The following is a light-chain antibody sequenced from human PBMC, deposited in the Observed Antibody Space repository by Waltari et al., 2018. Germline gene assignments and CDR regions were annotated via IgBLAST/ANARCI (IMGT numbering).Light chain of an antibody. CDR3: ISYTTSDTMI. CDR1: SRDVGAYNY. J-gene: IGLJ2*01. Sequence: QSALTQPASVSGSPGQSITISRPGTSRDVGAYNYVSWYQQHPGKVPKLIIYDVSHRPSGVSFRFSGSKSDNTASLTISGLQAEDEADYYCISYTTSDTMIFGGGTKLTVL. V-gene: IGLV2-14*03. CDR2: DVS.